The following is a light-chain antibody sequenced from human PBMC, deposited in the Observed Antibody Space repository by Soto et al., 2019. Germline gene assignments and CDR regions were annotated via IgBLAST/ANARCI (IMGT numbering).Light chain of an antibody. V-gene: IGKV3-15*01. J-gene: IGKJ4*01. CDR1: QSVSSN. CDR2: VAS. CDR3: QQYNVWPLT. Sequence: EIVMTQSPATLSVSPGERATLSCRASQSVSSNLAWYQQKPGQTPKLLIYVASTRATGIPARFSGSGSGTEXTLTISXXQSEDFAVYYCQQYNVWPLTFGGGTKVEFK.